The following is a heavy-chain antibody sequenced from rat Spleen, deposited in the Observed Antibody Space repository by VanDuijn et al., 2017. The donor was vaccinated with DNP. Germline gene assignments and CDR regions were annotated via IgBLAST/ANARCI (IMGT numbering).Heavy chain of an antibody. V-gene: IGHV5-25*01. D-gene: IGHD1-1*01. CDR1: GFSFSNYY. CDR2: ISNSGGST. CDR3: TRRDSSLLLHGFFDY. J-gene: IGHJ2*01. Sequence: EVQLVESGGGLVQPGRSMKLSCAASGFSFSNYYMAWVRQAPKKGLEWVATISNSGGSTYYRDSVKGRFTISRDNARSILYLQMDSLGSEDTATYYCTRRDSSLLLHGFFDYWGQGVMVTVSS.